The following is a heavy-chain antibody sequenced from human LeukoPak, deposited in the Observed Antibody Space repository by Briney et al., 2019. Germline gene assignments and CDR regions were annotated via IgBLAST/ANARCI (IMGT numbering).Heavy chain of an antibody. J-gene: IGHJ4*02. CDR1: GFTFSSYG. D-gene: IGHD1-26*01. Sequence: GGSLRLSCAASGFTFSSYGMHWVRQAPGKGLEWVAVISYDGSNKYYADSAKGRFTISRDNSKNTLYLQMNSLRAEDTAVYYCAKALVGATGIDYWGQGTLVTVSS. V-gene: IGHV3-30*18. CDR2: ISYDGSNK. CDR3: AKALVGATGIDY.